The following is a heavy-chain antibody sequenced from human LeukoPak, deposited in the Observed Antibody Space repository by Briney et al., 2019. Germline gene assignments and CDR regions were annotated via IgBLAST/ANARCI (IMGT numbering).Heavy chain of an antibody. CDR2: INPNSGGT. D-gene: IGHD1-26*01. CDR1: GYTFTDYY. CDR3: AGGIGRYSSSYFDY. V-gene: IGHV1-2*02. Sequence: ASVKVSCKTSGYTFTDYYIHWVRQAPGQGLEWMGWINPNSGGTNYAQKFQGRVTMTGDTSISTAYMELSRLRSDDTAVYYCAGGIGRYSSSYFDYWGQGTLVTASS. J-gene: IGHJ4*02.